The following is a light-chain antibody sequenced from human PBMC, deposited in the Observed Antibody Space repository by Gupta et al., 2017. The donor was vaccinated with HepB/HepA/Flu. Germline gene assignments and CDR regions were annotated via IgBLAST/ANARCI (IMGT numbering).Light chain of an antibody. CDR2: DTT. CDR1: TGPVTSGHY. Sequence: QAVVTQQPSLTVSPGGTVTPTCGPSTGPVTSGHYPYWFQQKPGQAPRTLIFDTTSKHSWTPARFSGSLPGGKATLTLSGAQPEDESDYYCLLYYTGVGVFGGGTKLTVL. J-gene: IGLJ3*02. V-gene: IGLV7-46*01. CDR3: LLYYTGVGV.